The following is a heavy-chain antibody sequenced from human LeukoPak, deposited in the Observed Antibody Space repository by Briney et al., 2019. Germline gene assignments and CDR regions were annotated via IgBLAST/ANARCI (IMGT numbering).Heavy chain of an antibody. Sequence: ASVKVSCKASGYIFTNYGITWVRQAPGQGLEWMGWINPNSGGTNYAQKFQGRVTMTRDTSISTAYMVLSRLRSDDTAVYYCARGEQQLTDYWGQGTLVTVSS. J-gene: IGHJ4*02. CDR2: INPNSGGT. D-gene: IGHD6-13*01. CDR1: GYIFTNYG. CDR3: ARGEQQLTDY. V-gene: IGHV1-2*02.